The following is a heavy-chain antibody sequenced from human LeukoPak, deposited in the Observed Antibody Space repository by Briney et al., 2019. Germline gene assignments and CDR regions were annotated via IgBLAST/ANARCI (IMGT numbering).Heavy chain of an antibody. D-gene: IGHD3-16*01. V-gene: IGHV3-30*03. J-gene: IGHJ6*02. CDR3: ARGWGDYGYYAMDV. Sequence: TGRSLRLSCAASGLIFSSCGMHWVRQAPGKGLEWVAVISYDGSNKYYADSVKGRFTISRDNSKDTLYLQMDSLRAEDTAAYYCARGWGDYGYYAMDVWGHGTTVTVSS. CDR1: GLIFSSCG. CDR2: ISYDGSNK.